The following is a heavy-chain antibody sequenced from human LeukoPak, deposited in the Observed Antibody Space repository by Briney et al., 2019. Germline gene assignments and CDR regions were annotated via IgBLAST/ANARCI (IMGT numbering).Heavy chain of an antibody. CDR3: ASFDNDGDYYFNY. D-gene: IGHD4-17*01. V-gene: IGHV3-73*01. Sequence: PGGSLKLSCVAFGFSFSASAIHWVRQAPGKGLEWVGRIRAKNNNLATTYSESVKGRFTISRDDSKNTASLQMNSLRAEDTATYFCASFDNDGDYYFNYWGRGTLVAVSS. J-gene: IGHJ4*02. CDR1: GFSFSASA. CDR2: IRAKNNNLAT.